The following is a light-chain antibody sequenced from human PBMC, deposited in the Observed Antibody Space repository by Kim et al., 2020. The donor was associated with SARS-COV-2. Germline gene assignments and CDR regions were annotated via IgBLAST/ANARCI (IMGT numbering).Light chain of an antibody. Sequence: CPGERSPLSCRASQSVSSSYFAWYQQKPGQAPRLLIYGASSRATGIPDRFSGSGSGTDFTLTISRLEPEDFAVYYCQQYGSSPFAFGPGTKVDIK. CDR2: GAS. V-gene: IGKV3-20*01. CDR3: QQYGSSPFA. CDR1: QSVSSSY. J-gene: IGKJ3*01.